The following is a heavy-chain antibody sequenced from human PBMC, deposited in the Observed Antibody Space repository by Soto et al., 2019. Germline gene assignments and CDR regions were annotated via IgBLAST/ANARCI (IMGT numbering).Heavy chain of an antibody. CDR2: ISAYNGNT. V-gene: IGHV1-18*01. CDR1: GYTFTSYG. CDR3: ARVRYDFWSGYYKPFDP. D-gene: IGHD3-3*01. Sequence: VKVSCKASGYTFTSYGISWVRQAPGQGLEWMGWISAYNGNTNYAQKLQGRVTMTTDTSTSTAYMELRSLRSDDTAVYYCARVRYDFWSGYYKPFDPWGQGTLVTVS. J-gene: IGHJ5*02.